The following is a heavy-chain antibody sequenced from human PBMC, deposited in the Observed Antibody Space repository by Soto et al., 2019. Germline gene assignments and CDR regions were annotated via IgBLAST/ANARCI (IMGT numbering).Heavy chain of an antibody. D-gene: IGHD5-12*01. Sequence: QVHLVQSGAEVKKPGSSVKVSCKAPGGTFSNYAITWVRQAPGQGLEWLGRIIPIFGSVTFAQKFQGRITLTADESTTTVYMELSSLRSDDTAVYYCAKDGGKDGYFGNWFDPWGQGTQVTVSS. CDR3: AKDGGKDGYFGNWFDP. J-gene: IGHJ5*02. CDR2: IIPIFGSV. V-gene: IGHV1-69*15. CDR1: GGTFSNYA.